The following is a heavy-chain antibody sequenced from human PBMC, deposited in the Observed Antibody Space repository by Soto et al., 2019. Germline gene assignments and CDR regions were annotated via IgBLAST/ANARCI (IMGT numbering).Heavy chain of an antibody. Sequence: AASVKVSCKASGYTFTSYYMHWVRQAPGQGLEWMGIINPSGGSTSYAQKFQGRVTMTRDTSTSTVYMELSSLRSEDTAVYYCARARGYSGYDYSLEFDYWGQGTLVTVSS. V-gene: IGHV1-46*01. CDR1: GYTFTSYY. J-gene: IGHJ4*02. CDR3: ARARGYSGYDYSLEFDY. CDR2: INPSGGST. D-gene: IGHD5-12*01.